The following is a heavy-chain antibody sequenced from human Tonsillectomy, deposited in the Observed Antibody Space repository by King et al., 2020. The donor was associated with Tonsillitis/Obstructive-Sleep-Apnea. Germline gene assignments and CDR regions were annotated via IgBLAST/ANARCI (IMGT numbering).Heavy chain of an antibody. CDR1: GFTFSSYA. Sequence: VQLVESGGGLVQPGGSLRLSCAASGFTFSSYAMSWVRQAPGKGLEWVSAISGSGGSTYYADSVKGRFTISRDNSKKTLYLQMNSLRAEDTAVYYCAKGVGLTAIRLTVTRIDWGQGTLVTVSS. CDR2: ISGSGGST. J-gene: IGHJ4*02. V-gene: IGHV3-23*04. CDR3: AKGVGLTAIRLTVTRID. D-gene: IGHD4-17*01.